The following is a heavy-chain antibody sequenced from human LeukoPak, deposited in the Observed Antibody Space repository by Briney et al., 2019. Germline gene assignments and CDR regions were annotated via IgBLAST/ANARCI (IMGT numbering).Heavy chain of an antibody. CDR1: GFTFSNYW. CDR2: IRQDGSEK. CDR3: ARRYFDY. V-gene: IGHV3-7*01. J-gene: IGHJ4*02. Sequence: GGSLRLSCVASGFTFSNYWMSWVRQAPGKGLEWVANIRQDGSEKYYVDSVKGRFTISRDNAKNSLYLQMNSLRAEDTAVYYCARRYFDYWGQGTLVTVSS.